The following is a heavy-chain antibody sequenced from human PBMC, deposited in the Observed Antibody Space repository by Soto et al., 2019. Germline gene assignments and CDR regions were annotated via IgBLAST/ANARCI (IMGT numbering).Heavy chain of an antibody. D-gene: IGHD1-1*01. Sequence: QVQLVQSGAEVKKPGASVKVSCKASGYTFTGYYMHWVRQAPGQGLEWMGWINPNSGGTNYAQKFQGWVTMTRDTSISTAYMELSRLRSDDTAVYYGARDRPEDWNAFAYWGQGTLVTVSS. V-gene: IGHV1-2*04. CDR3: ARDRPEDWNAFAY. CDR1: GYTFTGYY. J-gene: IGHJ4*02. CDR2: INPNSGGT.